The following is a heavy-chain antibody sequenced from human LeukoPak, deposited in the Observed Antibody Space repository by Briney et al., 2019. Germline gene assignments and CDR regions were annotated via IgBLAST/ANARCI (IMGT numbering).Heavy chain of an antibody. CDR1: GYTFTSFY. D-gene: IGHD3-22*01. Sequence: ASVKVSCKASGYTFTSFYMHWVRQAPGQGLEWMGIINPRGGSTTSAQKFQGRVTLTRDTSTTTVYMELSSLRSEDTAVYYCAREGAYYYDSSGFDYWGQGTLVTVSS. V-gene: IGHV1-46*01. CDR3: AREGAYYYDSSGFDY. CDR2: INPRGGST. J-gene: IGHJ4*02.